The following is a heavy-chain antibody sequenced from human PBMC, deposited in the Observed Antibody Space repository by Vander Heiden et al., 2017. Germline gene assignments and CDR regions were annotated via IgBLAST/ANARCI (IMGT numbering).Heavy chain of an antibody. Sequence: QVPPVQSGAEVKRPGASVKVSCKASGYSLPTYDLDWVRQAAGQGLEWVGRATPGSDYRGHAQKFQGRVTMSRDTAENIAYMELSDLRSDDSAVYFCTRGFPRWYKSRDPRSYLGFDFWGQGTMVTVTS. CDR3: TRGFPRWYKSRDPRSYLGFDF. CDR2: ATPGSDYR. D-gene: IGHD1-20*01. CDR1: GYSLPTYD. J-gene: IGHJ4*03. V-gene: IGHV1-8*01.